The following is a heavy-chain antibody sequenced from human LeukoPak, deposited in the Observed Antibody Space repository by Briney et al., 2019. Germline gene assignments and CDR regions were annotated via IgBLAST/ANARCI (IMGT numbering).Heavy chain of an antibody. V-gene: IGHV4-59*01. CDR2: MYYSESP. Sequence: SETLSLTCTASGDSIRNYYWSWIRQPPGKGLEWIGCMYYSESPNYNPSLKSRVAISVDTSKNQFSLKLSSVTAADTAVYYCARGGGAASYGFSWFDPWGQGTLVTVSS. CDR1: GDSIRNYY. J-gene: IGHJ5*02. D-gene: IGHD5-18*01. CDR3: ARGGGAASYGFSWFDP.